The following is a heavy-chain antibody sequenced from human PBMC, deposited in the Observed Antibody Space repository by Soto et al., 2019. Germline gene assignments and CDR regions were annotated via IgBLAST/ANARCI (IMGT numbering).Heavy chain of an antibody. J-gene: IGHJ5*02. CDR2: VYYTETT. CDR1: GGSINSSDHF. CDR3: ARQRVLSTNMFITSFDP. D-gene: IGHD3-10*02. Sequence: LSLTCSLSGGSINSSDHFWGWIRQTPGKGLEWVGSVYYTETTYYNPSLKSPVTISVETSRNTFSLKVNSVTAADTGIYYCARQRVLSTNMFITSFDPWGQGTLVTVSS. V-gene: IGHV4-39*01.